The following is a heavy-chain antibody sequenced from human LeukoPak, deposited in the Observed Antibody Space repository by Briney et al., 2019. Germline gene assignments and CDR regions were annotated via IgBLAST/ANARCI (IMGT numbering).Heavy chain of an antibody. J-gene: IGHJ4*02. D-gene: IGHD2-2*01. V-gene: IGHV3-48*01. Sequence: GGSLRLSCAASGFTFSSYSMNWVRQAPGKGLEWVSYISSSSSTIYYADSVKGRFTISRDNAKNSLYLQMNSLRAEDAAVYYCARDLYIVVVPAARLLDYWGQGTLVTVSS. CDR3: ARDLYIVVVPAARLLDY. CDR1: GFTFSSYS. CDR2: ISSSSSTI.